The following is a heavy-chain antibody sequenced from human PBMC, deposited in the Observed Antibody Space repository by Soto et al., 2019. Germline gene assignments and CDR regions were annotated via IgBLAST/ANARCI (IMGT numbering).Heavy chain of an antibody. J-gene: IGHJ6*02. D-gene: IGHD2-21*02. CDR1: GGTFSSYA. V-gene: IGHV1-18*01. Sequence: ASVKVSCKASGGTFSSYAISWVRQAPGQGLEWLGVISAYSGNTTYAQDLQGRVTMTRDTSTSTVYMELRSLRSQDTAVYYCAREERVVTASDYHRGMDVWGQGTTVTVSS. CDR2: ISAYSGNT. CDR3: AREERVVTASDYHRGMDV.